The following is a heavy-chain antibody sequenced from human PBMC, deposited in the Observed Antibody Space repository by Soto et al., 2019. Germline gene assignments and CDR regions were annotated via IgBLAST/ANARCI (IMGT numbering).Heavy chain of an antibody. V-gene: IGHV1-18*01. CDR1: GYTFTSYG. D-gene: IGHD2-21*01. J-gene: IGHJ6*02. CDR3: ARDQYSGDAPVPPPYYYYYGMDV. Sequence: EASVKVSCKASGYTFTSYGISWVRQAPGQGLEWMGWISAYNGNTNYAQKLQGRVTMTTDTSTSTAYMELRSLRSDDTAVYYCARDQYSGDAPVPPPYYYYYGMDVWGQGTTVTVSS. CDR2: ISAYNGNT.